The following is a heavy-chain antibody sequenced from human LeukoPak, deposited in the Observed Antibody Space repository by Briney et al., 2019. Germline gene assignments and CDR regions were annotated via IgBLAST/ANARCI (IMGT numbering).Heavy chain of an antibody. CDR1: GYTFTSYD. D-gene: IGHD3-3*01. J-gene: IGHJ5*02. V-gene: IGHV1-8*03. CDR2: MNPNSGNT. CDR3: ARGYYDFWSGYYKSYLDP. Sequence: GASVKVSCKASGYTFTSYDINWVRQATGQGLEWMGWMNPNSGNTGYAQKFQGRVTITADESTSTAYMELSSPRSEDTAVYYCARGYYDFWSGYYKSYLDPWGQGTLVTVSS.